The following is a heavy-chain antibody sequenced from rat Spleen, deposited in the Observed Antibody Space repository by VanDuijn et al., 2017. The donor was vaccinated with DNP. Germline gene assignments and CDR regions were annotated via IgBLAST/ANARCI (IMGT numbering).Heavy chain of an antibody. Sequence: EVQLQESGSGLVKPSQSLSLTCSVIGYSITSNYWGWIRKFPRNKMEWVGHISYSGSASYNPSLKSRISITRDTSKNQFFLQLNSVTTEDTATYYSVRGHPPRGFDYWGQGVMVTVSS. CDR2: ISYSGSA. CDR3: VRGHPPRGFDY. J-gene: IGHJ2*01. V-gene: IGHV3-1*01. CDR1: GYSITSNY. D-gene: IGHD3-8*01.